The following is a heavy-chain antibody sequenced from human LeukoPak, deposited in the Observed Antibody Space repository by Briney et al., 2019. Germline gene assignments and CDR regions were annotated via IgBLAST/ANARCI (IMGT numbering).Heavy chain of an antibody. J-gene: IGHJ5*02. D-gene: IGHD3-22*01. Sequence: GRSLRLSCAASGFTFDDYAMHWVRQAPGKGLEWVSGISSNSGSIDYADSVKGRFTISRDNAKNSLYLQMNSLRAEDTALYYCTKGAHYYDSSGYWSWGQGTLVTASS. V-gene: IGHV3-9*01. CDR3: TKGAHYYDSSGYWS. CDR2: ISSNSGSI. CDR1: GFTFDDYA.